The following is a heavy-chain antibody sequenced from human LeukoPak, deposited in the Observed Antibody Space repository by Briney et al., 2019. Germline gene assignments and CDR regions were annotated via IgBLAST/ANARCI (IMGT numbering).Heavy chain of an antibody. CDR2: TRNKANSYTT. CDR1: GFTFSDHY. CDR3: AATSYRYDFWSGYYSLSSDY. V-gene: IGHV3-72*01. D-gene: IGHD3-3*01. Sequence: GGSLRLSCAASGFTFSDHYMDWVRQAPGKGLEWVGRTRNKANSYTTEYAASVKGRFTISRDDSKNSLYLQMNSLKTEDTAVYYRAATSYRYDFWSGYYSLSSDYWGQGTLVTVSS. J-gene: IGHJ4*02.